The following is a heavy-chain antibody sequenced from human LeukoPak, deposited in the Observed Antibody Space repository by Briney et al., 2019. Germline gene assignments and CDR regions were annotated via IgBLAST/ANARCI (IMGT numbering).Heavy chain of an antibody. V-gene: IGHV3-30*18. Sequence: PGGSLRLSCAASGFTFSSYGMHWVRQAPGKGLEWVAVISYDGSNKYYADSVKGRFTISRDNSKNTLYLQMNSLRAEDTAVYYCAKDRAVAATPKYYFDYWGQGTLVTVSS. J-gene: IGHJ4*02. CDR2: ISYDGSNK. CDR1: GFTFSSYG. CDR3: AKDRAVAATPKYYFDY. D-gene: IGHD2-15*01.